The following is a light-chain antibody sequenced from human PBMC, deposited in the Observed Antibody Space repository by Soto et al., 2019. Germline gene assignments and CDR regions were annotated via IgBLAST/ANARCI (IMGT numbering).Light chain of an antibody. CDR2: EVS. CDR1: SSDVGGYNY. Sequence: QSVLTQPASVSGSPGQSITISCTGTSSDVGGYNYVSWYQQYPGKAPKLMIYEVSNRPSGVSNRFSGSKSGNTASLTISGLQAEDEADYYCRSYTSSDTPVVFGGGTQLTVL. J-gene: IGLJ2*01. CDR3: RSYTSSDTPVV. V-gene: IGLV2-14*01.